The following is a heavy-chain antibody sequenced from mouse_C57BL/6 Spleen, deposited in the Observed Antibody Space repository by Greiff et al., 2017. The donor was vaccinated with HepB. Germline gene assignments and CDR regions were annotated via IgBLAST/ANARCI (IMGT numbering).Heavy chain of an antibody. D-gene: IGHD1-1*01. Sequence: EVQLQQSGPELVKPGASVKISCKASGYSFTDYNMNWVKQSNGKSLEWIGVINPNYGTTSYNQKFKGKATLTVDQSSSTAYMQLNSLTSEDSAVYYCARWDYYGSSYADYAMDYWGQGTSVTVSS. CDR1: GYSFTDYN. CDR3: ARWDYYGSSYADYAMDY. V-gene: IGHV1-39*01. J-gene: IGHJ4*01. CDR2: INPNYGTT.